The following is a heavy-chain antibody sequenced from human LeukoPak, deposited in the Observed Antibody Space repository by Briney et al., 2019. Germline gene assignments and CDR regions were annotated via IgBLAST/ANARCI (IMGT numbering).Heavy chain of an antibody. CDR2: IYYSGST. V-gene: IGHV4-30-4*08. D-gene: IGHD5-18*01. CDR1: GGSISSGDYY. Sequence: SQTLSLTCTVSGGSISSGDYYWSWIRQPPGKGLEWIGYIYYSGSTYYNPSLKSRVTISVDTSKNQFSLKSSSVTAADTAVYYCASYYGYSYGSFDYWGQGTLVTVSS. J-gene: IGHJ4*02. CDR3: ASYYGYSYGSFDY.